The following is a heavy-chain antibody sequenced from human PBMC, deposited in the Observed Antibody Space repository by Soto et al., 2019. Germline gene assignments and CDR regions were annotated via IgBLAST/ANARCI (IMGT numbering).Heavy chain of an antibody. Sequence: QEQVVESGGGVVHPGRSLRLSCAASGFSFSTYGMHWVRQAPGKGLEWVALISYEGSNSYYADSVKGRFTISRDNSKDTVYLQMNSLRAEDTALYYCAKDRGSRYYGSIDFWGQGNLVTVSS. CDR3: AKDRGSRYYGSIDF. D-gene: IGHD2-15*01. V-gene: IGHV3-30*18. CDR2: ISYEGSNS. J-gene: IGHJ4*02. CDR1: GFSFSTYG.